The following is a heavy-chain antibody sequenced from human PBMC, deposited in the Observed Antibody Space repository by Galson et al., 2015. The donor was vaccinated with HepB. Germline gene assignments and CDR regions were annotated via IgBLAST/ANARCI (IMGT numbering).Heavy chain of an antibody. V-gene: IGHV3-30*04. CDR1: GFTFSSYA. CDR3: ARDPRPWGKQQLVGSRFDP. J-gene: IGHJ5*02. CDR2: ISYDGSNK. D-gene: IGHD6-13*01. Sequence: SLRLSCAASGFTFSSYAMHWVRQAPGKGLEWVAVISYDGSNKYYADSVKGRFTISRDNSKNTLYLQMNSLRAEDTAVYYCARDPRPWGKQQLVGSRFDPWGQGTLVTVSS.